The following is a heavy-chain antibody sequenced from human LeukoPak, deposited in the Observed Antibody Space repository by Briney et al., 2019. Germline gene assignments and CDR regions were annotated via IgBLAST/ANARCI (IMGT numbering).Heavy chain of an antibody. CDR1: GGSFSVYY. CDR2: INHGGST. V-gene: IGHV4-34*01. CDR3: ARGPPLTYDVSGYYFFDY. D-gene: IGHD3-22*01. Sequence: SETLSLTCAVYGGSFSVYYSTWIRQPPGKGLEWIGEINHGGSTNYNPSLKSRVTISVDTSKNHFSLTLSSLTAADTGVYYCARGPPLTYDVSGYYFFDYWGQGTLVTVSS. J-gene: IGHJ4*02.